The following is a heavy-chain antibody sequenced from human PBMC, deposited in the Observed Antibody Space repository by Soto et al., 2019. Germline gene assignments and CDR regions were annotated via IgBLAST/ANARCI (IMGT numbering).Heavy chain of an antibody. CDR3: AHSDIVVVPAAMRLGPICHFDY. Sequence: QITLKESGPTLVKPTQTLTLTCTFSGFSLSTSGVGVGWIRQPPGKALEWLALIYWDDDKRYSPSLKSRLTITKDTAKRQVVLTMTNMDPVDTATYYCAHSDIVVVPAAMRLGPICHFDYWGQGTLVTVSS. CDR1: GFSLSTSGVG. V-gene: IGHV2-5*02. D-gene: IGHD2-2*01. J-gene: IGHJ4*02. CDR2: IYWDDDK.